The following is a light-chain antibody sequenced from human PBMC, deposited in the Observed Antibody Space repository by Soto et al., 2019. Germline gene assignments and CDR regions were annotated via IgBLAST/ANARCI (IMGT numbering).Light chain of an antibody. CDR2: EVS. Sequence: QYALTQPPSASGSPGQSVTISCTGTSSDVGGYNYVSWYQQHPGKAPKLMIYEVSKRPSGVPDRFSGSKSGNTASLTVSGLQAGDEADYYCSSYAGSNNLGVFGGGTKLTVL. V-gene: IGLV2-8*01. J-gene: IGLJ3*02. CDR1: SSDVGGYNY. CDR3: SSYAGSNNLGV.